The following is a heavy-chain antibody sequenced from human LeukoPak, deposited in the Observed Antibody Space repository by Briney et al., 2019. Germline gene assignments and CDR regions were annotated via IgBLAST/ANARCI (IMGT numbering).Heavy chain of an antibody. CDR1: GFTFDEFA. Sequence: PGRSLRLSCAASGFTFDEFAMHWVRQVPGKGLELVSGIRWNSGSIGYADSVKGRFNIPRDNAKNSLYLQMKSLRAEDTALYYCAKDLSVAGTEGFDYWGQGTLVTVSS. CDR3: AKDLSVAGTEGFDY. CDR2: IRWNSGSI. D-gene: IGHD6-19*01. V-gene: IGHV3-9*01. J-gene: IGHJ4*02.